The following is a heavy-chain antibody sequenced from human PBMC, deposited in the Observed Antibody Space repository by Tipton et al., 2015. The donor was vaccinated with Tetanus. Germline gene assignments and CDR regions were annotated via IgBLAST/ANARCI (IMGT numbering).Heavy chain of an antibody. V-gene: IGHV4-34*01. D-gene: IGHD6-19*01. J-gene: IGHJ3*02. CDR3: ARIGWLQQNKPAFDI. Sequence: TLSLICAVYGGSFSGYYCSWIRQSPGRGLEWIGEIHPSGSTYYNPSFTSRITLSQDTSKNQFSLKLNSVTAADTAVYYCARIGWLQQNKPAFDIWGQGTVVTVSS. CDR2: IHPSGST. CDR1: GGSFSGYY.